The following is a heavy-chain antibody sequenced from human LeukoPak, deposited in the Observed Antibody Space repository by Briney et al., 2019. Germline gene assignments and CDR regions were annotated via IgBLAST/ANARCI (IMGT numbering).Heavy chain of an antibody. J-gene: IGHJ4*02. CDR2: IYTSGTP. Sequence: SETLSLTCTVSGGSISSGTYYLTWIRQPAGKGLEWIGRIYTSGTPNYNPSLKSRVTISLDTSKNQFSLKLSSVTAADTAVYFCARNFFWSGYYFDYWGQGTLVTVSS. V-gene: IGHV4-61*02. D-gene: IGHD3-3*01. CDR1: GGSISSGTYY. CDR3: ARNFFWSGYYFDY.